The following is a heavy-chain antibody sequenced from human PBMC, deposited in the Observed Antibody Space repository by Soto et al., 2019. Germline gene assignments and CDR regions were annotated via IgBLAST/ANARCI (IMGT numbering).Heavy chain of an antibody. CDR2: IKEDASEE. CDR1: GLPFNTYW. J-gene: IGHJ4*02. D-gene: IGHD2-2*01. V-gene: IGHV3-7*01. CDR3: ATAISSPFSNFDS. Sequence: EVQLVQSGGDLVQPGGSLRLSCVASGLPFNTYWRPWFRQAPGMGLEGVAGIKEDASEEVYVDSVKGRFSISRDNAKNSLYLQLNSLRAEDTAVYYCATAISSPFSNFDSWGQGSLVTVSS.